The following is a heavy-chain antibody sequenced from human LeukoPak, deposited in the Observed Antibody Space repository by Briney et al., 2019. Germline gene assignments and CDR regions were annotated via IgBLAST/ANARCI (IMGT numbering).Heavy chain of an antibody. V-gene: IGHV3-9*01. CDR3: AKDISHRPGDYYYYYGMDV. J-gene: IGHJ6*02. CDR1: GFTFDDYA. Sequence: GGSLRLSCEASGFTFDDYAMHWVRQVPGKGLEWVSNVNWNSGGIGYADSVKGRFTISRDNAKNSLYLQMNSLRPEDTALYYCAKDISHRPGDYYYYYGMDVWGQGTTVTVSS. CDR2: VNWNSGGI.